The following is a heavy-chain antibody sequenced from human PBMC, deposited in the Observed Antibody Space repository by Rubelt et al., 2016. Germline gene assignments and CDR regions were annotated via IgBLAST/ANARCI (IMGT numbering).Heavy chain of an antibody. V-gene: IGHV3-30*14. Sequence: AMHWVRQAPGKGLEWVAVISYDGSNKYYADSVKGRFTISRDNSKNTLYLQMNSLRAEDTAVYYCARDGPAFDIWGQGTMVTVSS. J-gene: IGHJ3*02. CDR2: ISYDGSNK. CDR3: ARDGPAFDI. CDR1: A.